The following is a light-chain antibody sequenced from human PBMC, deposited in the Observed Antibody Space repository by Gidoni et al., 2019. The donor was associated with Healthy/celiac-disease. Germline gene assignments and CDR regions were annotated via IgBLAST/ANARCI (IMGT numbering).Light chain of an antibody. V-gene: IGKV3-11*01. CDR3: QQRSNWPPT. CDR2: DAS. Sequence: DIVLTQSPATLSLSPGERATLSCRARQSVSSYLAWYQQKPGQAPRLLIYDASNRATGIPARFSGSGSGTDFTLTISSLEPEDFAVYYCQQRSNWPPTFXPXTKVXIK. J-gene: IGKJ3*01. CDR1: QSVSSY.